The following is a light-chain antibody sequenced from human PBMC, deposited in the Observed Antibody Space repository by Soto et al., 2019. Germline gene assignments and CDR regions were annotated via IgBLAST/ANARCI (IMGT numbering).Light chain of an antibody. CDR1: QDIRRN. Sequence: DIQMTQSPSTMSASVGDRVTITCKASQDIRRNLNWYQQKPGKAPNLLIYDASSLETGVPSRFSGSGSGTDFSFTISRLQTEDIATYYCQQYDNLTLTFGGGTKVDIK. CDR2: DAS. J-gene: IGKJ4*01. CDR3: QQYDNLTLT. V-gene: IGKV1-33*01.